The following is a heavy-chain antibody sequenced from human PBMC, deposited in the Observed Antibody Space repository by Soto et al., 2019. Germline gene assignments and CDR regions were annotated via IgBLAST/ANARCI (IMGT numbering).Heavy chain of an antibody. V-gene: IGHV3-30-3*01. CDR1: GFTFSSYA. D-gene: IGHD5-18*01. CDR3: ARDDSAVQLWFYGMDV. CDR2: ISYDGSNK. J-gene: IGHJ6*02. Sequence: QVQLVESGGGVVQPGRSLRLSCAASGFTFSSYAMHWVRQAPSKGLEWVAVISYDGSNKYYADSVKGRFTISRDNSKNTLYLQMNSLRAEDTAVYYCARDDSAVQLWFYGMDVWGQGTTVTVSS.